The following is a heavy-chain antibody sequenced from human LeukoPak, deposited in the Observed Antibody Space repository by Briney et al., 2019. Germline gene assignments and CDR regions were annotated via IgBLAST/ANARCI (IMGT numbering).Heavy chain of an antibody. V-gene: IGHV1-2*02. CDR2: INANSGGT. Sequence: ASVKVSCKASGYTFTVYYIHWVRQAPGQGLEWMGWINANSGGTNYAQKFQGRVTMTRDPSISSSYMELSSLTSDDAAVYYCARALYNWNDVGYDYWGQGTLVTVSS. J-gene: IGHJ4*02. CDR1: GYTFTVYY. D-gene: IGHD1-1*01. CDR3: ARALYNWNDVGYDY.